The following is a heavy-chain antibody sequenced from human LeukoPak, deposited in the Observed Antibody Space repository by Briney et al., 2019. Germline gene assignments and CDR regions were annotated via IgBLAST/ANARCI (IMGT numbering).Heavy chain of an antibody. J-gene: IGHJ4*02. CDR1: GSSISSGGYY. V-gene: IGHV4-31*03. CDR2: IYYSGST. CDR3: ASSHGGSGSYYPPISFDY. D-gene: IGHD3-10*01. Sequence: SETLSLTCTVSGSSISSGGYYWSWIRQHPGKGLEWIGYIYYSGSTYYNPSLKSRVTISVDTSKNQFSLKLSSVTAADTAVYYCASSHGGSGSYYPPISFDYWGQGTLVTVSS.